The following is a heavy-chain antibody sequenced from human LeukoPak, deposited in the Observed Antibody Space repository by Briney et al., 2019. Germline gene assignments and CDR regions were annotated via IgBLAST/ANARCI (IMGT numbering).Heavy chain of an antibody. CDR3: ARDGPSYYYDSSGQGYAFDI. V-gene: IGHV4-59*12. J-gene: IGHJ3*02. CDR1: GDSISSYY. CDR2: IYYSGST. Sequence: SETLSVTCTVSGDSISSYYWSWIRQPPGKGLEWIGYIYYSGSTNYNPSLKSRVTISVDTSKNQFSLKLSSVTAADTAVYYCARDGPSYYYDSSGQGYAFDIWGQGTMVTVSS. D-gene: IGHD3-22*01.